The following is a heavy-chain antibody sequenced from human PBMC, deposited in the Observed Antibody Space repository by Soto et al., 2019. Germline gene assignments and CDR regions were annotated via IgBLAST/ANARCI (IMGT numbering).Heavy chain of an antibody. Sequence: GGSLRLSCSASGFTFSIYAMHWVRQAPGKGLEYVSSISTNGGSTHYADSVKGRFTISRDNSKNTQYLQMSSLKADDTAVYYCVKGEYYYDSSGYYPFDYWGQGT. CDR2: ISTNGGST. V-gene: IGHV3-64D*06. J-gene: IGHJ4*02. CDR3: VKGEYYYDSSGYYPFDY. CDR1: GFTFSIYA. D-gene: IGHD3-22*01.